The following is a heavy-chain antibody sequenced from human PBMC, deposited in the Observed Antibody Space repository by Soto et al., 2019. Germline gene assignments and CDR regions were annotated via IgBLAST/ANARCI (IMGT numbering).Heavy chain of an antibody. D-gene: IGHD1-20*01. CDR3: TASHIWRGIDAFDI. CDR1: DFTFSKAW. V-gene: IGHV3-15*07. J-gene: IGHJ3*02. CDR2: IKTKTDGGTT. Sequence: EVQLVESGGGLVKPGGSLRLSCAVSDFTFSKAWMNWVRRAPGKGLEWVGRIKTKTDGGTTDYGAPVKGRFTISRDDSKNTLYLQMNSLKTEDTALYFCTASHIWRGIDAFDIWGQGTRVTVSS.